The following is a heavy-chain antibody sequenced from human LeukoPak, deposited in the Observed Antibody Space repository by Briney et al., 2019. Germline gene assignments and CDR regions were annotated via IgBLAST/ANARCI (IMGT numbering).Heavy chain of an antibody. CDR2: IRHDGSNQ. Sequence: GGSLRLSCAASGFTFSSYGMHWVRQAPGKGLEWVAFIRHDGSNQYYADSVKGRFTISRDNSKKRVYLQMNSLRAEDTAVYFCAKIDTFDYDTSGRHWLDSWGQGTLVTVSS. CDR3: AKIDTFDYDTSGRHWLDS. J-gene: IGHJ5*01. V-gene: IGHV3-30*02. CDR1: GFTFSSYG. D-gene: IGHD4/OR15-4a*01.